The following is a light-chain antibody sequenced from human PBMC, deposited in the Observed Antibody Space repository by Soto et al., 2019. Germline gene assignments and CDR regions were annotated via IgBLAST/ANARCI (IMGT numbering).Light chain of an antibody. Sequence: EIVLTQAPATLSFSPGERATLSCRASQSVSSYLAWYQLKPGQAPRLLIYDASNRATGIPARFSGSGSGTDYTLTISSLAPEDFAVNYCQQRSNWPSLITFGQGKRLEIQ. V-gene: IGKV3-11*01. CDR2: DAS. CDR3: QQRSNWPSLIT. J-gene: IGKJ5*01. CDR1: QSVSSY.